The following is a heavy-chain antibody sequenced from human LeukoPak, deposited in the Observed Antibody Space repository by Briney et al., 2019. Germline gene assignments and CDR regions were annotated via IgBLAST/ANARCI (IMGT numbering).Heavy chain of an antibody. CDR3: AKGHCSSTSCYIDY. Sequence: GRSLRLSCAASGFTFDDYAMHWVRRAPGKGLEWVSGISWNSGSIGYADSVKGRFTISRDNAKNSLYLQMNSLRAEDTALYYCAKGHCSSTSCYIDYWGQGTLVTVSS. J-gene: IGHJ4*02. CDR2: ISWNSGSI. D-gene: IGHD2-2*02. CDR1: GFTFDDYA. V-gene: IGHV3-9*01.